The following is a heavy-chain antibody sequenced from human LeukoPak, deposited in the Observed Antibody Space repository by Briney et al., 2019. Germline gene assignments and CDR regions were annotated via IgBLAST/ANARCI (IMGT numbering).Heavy chain of an antibody. CDR1: GFTFSSYA. D-gene: IGHD3-10*01. CDR3: ARDDYYGSGTLDY. V-gene: IGHV3-23*01. J-gene: IGHJ4*02. Sequence: QSGGSLRLSCAASGFTFSSYAMSWVRQAPGKGLEWVSAIIGSGGSTYYADSVKGRFTISRDNSKNTLYLQMNSLRAEDTAVYYWARDDYYGSGTLDYWGQGTLVTVSS. CDR2: IIGSGGST.